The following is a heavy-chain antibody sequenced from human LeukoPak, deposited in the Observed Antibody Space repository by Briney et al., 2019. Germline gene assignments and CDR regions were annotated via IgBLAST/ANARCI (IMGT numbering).Heavy chain of an antibody. D-gene: IGHD1-14*01. V-gene: IGHV1-3*01. Sequence: GASVKVSCKASGYTFTSYAMHWVRQAPGQRLEWMGWINAGNGNTKYSQKFQGRVTITRDTSASTAYMELSSLRSEDTAVYYCARDRVDNVYWYFDLWGRGTLVTVSS. CDR1: GYTFTSYA. CDR2: INAGNGNT. CDR3: ARDRVDNVYWYFDL. J-gene: IGHJ2*01.